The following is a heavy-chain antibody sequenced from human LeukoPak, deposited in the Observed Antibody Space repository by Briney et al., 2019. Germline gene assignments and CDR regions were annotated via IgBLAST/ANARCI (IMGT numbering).Heavy chain of an antibody. D-gene: IGHD6-13*01. J-gene: IGHJ3*02. Sequence: ASVKVSCKASGYTFTNNFMHWVRQAPGQGLEWMGLINPSGGSTSYAQKFQGRVTMTRDMSTSTVYMELSSLRSEDTAVYYCARDNGYSSSWYYNAFDIWGQGTMVTVSS. CDR3: ARDNGYSSSWYYNAFDI. CDR2: INPSGGST. CDR1: GYTFTNNF. V-gene: IGHV1-46*01.